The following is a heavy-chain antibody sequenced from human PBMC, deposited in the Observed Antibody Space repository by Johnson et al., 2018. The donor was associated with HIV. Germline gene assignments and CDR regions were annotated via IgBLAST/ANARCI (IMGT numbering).Heavy chain of an antibody. CDR3: APLGDAFDI. J-gene: IGHJ3*02. V-gene: IGHV3-74*02. CDR1: GFSFDDYG. D-gene: IGHD7-27*01. CDR2: IYNDGSRT. Sequence: VQLVESGGGLVQPGRSLRLSCAASGFSFDDYGMSWVRQVPGKGLVCVARIYNDGSRTTYADSVRGRFTISRDNAKYTVDLQMNSLRAEDTAVYYCAPLGDAFDIWGQGTMVTVSS.